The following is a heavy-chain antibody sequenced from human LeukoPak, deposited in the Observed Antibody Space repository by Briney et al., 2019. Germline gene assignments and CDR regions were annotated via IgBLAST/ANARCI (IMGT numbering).Heavy chain of an antibody. CDR3: AKDRDGSGSYPGAFDY. J-gene: IGHJ4*02. CDR2: ISGSGSST. Sequence: GGSLRLSCAASGFTFSSYAMSWVRQAPGKGLEWVSAISGSGSSTYYADSVKGRFTISRDNSKNTLYLQMNSLRAEDTAVYYCAKDRDGSGSYPGAFDYWGQGTLVTVSS. CDR1: GFTFSSYA. V-gene: IGHV3-23*01. D-gene: IGHD1-26*01.